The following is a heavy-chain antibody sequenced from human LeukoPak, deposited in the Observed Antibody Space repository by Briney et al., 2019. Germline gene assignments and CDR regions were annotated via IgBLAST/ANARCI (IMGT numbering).Heavy chain of an antibody. V-gene: IGHV3-21*01. CDR3: ARAQGITIVRGVDY. Sequence: GGSLRLSCAASGFTFSSYSMNWVRQAPGKGLEWVSSISSSSSYIYYADSVKGRFTISRDNAKNSLYLQMNSLRAEDTAVYYCARAQGITIVRGVDYWGQGTLVTVSS. J-gene: IGHJ4*02. CDR1: GFTFSSYS. CDR2: ISSSSSYI. D-gene: IGHD3-10*01.